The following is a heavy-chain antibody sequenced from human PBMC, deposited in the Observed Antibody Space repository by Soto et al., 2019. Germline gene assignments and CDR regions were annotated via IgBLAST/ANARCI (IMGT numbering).Heavy chain of an antibody. D-gene: IGHD2-15*01. CDR2: INHSGST. V-gene: IGHV4-34*01. CDR1: GGSFSGYY. Sequence: SETLSLTCAVYGGSFSGYYWSWIRQPPGKGLEWIGEINHSGSTNYNPSLKSRVTISVDTSKNQFSLKLSSVTAADTAVYYCARGPYCSGGSCYSGWFDPWGQGTLVTVSS. CDR3: ARGPYCSGGSCYSGWFDP. J-gene: IGHJ5*02.